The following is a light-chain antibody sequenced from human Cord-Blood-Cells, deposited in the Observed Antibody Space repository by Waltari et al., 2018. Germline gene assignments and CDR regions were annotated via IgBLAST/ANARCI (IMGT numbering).Light chain of an antibody. J-gene: IGKJ4*01. Sequence: ETVLTQSPATLSLSPGERATLSCRASQSVSSYLAWYQQKPGQAPRLLIYDASNRATDIPARFSGSGSGTDFALTISSLEPEDVAVYYCQQRSNWPLTFGGGTKVEIK. V-gene: IGKV3-11*01. CDR3: QQRSNWPLT. CDR1: QSVSSY. CDR2: DAS.